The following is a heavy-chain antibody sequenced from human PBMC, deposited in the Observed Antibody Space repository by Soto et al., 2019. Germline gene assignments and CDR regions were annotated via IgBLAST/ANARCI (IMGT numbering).Heavy chain of an antibody. CDR3: AQSVGYCSSTSCHDPFDY. CDR1: GDSVSSNSAA. J-gene: IGHJ4*02. CDR2: TYYRSKWYN. D-gene: IGHD2-2*01. Sequence: PSQTLSLTCAISGDSVSSNSAAWNWIRQSPSRGLEWLGRTYYRSKWYNDYAVSVKSRITINPDTSKNQFSLQLNSVTPEDTAVDYCAQSVGYCSSTSCHDPFDYWGQGTLVTVSS. V-gene: IGHV6-1*01.